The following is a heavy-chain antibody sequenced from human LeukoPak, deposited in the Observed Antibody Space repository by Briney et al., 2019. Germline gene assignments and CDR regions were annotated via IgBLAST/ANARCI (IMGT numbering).Heavy chain of an antibody. CDR2: IYYSGST. D-gene: IGHD3-9*01. J-gene: IGHJ5*02. CDR1: GVSISSGDYY. V-gene: IGHV4-30-4*01. Sequence: SETLSLTCTVSGVSISSGDYYWGWIRQPPGKGLEWIGYIYYSGSTYYNPSLKSRDTISVDTSKNQFSLKLSSVTAADTAVYYCARVGRAYDILTGYYHNWFDPWGQGTLVTVSS. CDR3: ARVGRAYDILTGYYHNWFDP.